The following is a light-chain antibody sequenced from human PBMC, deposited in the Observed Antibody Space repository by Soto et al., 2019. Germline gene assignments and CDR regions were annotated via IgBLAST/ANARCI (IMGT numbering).Light chain of an antibody. CDR3: QQYDDWLRLT. CDR1: QSVSSN. V-gene: IGKV3-15*01. CDR2: GAS. J-gene: IGKJ4*01. Sequence: ILMTQSPATLSVSPGERATLSWRSSQSVSSNLAWYQQKPGQAPRLLIYGASTRATGIPARFSGSGSGTELNLTISSLQSEDFAVYFCQQYDDWLRLTFGGGTKVDIK.